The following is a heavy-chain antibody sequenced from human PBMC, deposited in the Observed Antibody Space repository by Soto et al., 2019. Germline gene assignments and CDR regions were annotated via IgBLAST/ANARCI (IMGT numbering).Heavy chain of an antibody. CDR1: GGTFSSYA. V-gene: IGHV1-69*13. J-gene: IGHJ4*02. CDR2: IIPIFGTA. D-gene: IGHD3-22*01. CDR3: ARDKDYDSSGYYTPAYFDY. Sequence: SVKVSCKASGGTFSSYAISWVRQAPGQGLEWMGGIIPIFGTANYAQKFQGRVTITADESTSTAYMELSSLRSEDTAVYYCARDKDYDSSGYYTPAYFDYWGQGTLVTVSS.